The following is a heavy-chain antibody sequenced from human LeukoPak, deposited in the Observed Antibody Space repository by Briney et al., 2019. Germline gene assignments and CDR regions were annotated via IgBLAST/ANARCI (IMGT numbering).Heavy chain of an antibody. CDR3: ARESYYDSSGYYGYFDY. J-gene: IGHJ4*02. D-gene: IGHD3-22*01. CDR1: GGSISSYY. V-gene: IGHV4-59*01. Sequence: SETLSLTCTVSGGSISSYYWSWIRQPPGKGLEWIGYIYYSGSTNYNPSLRSRVTISVDTSKNQFSLKLSSVTAADTAVYYCARESYYDSSGYYGYFDYWGQGTLVTVSS. CDR2: IYYSGST.